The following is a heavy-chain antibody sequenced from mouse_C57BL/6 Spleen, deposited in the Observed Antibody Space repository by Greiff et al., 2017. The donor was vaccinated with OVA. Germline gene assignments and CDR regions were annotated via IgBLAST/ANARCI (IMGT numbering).Heavy chain of an antibody. D-gene: IGHD2-3*01. CDR3: AREGDGYYPYYFDY. CDR2: IHPNSGST. Sequence: VQLQQPGAELVKPGASVKLSCKASGYTFTSYWMHLVKQRPGQGLEWIGMIHPNSGSTNYNEKFKSKATLTVDKSSSTAYMQLSSLTSEDSAVYYCAREGDGYYPYYFDYWGQGTTLTVSS. CDR1: GYTFTSYW. J-gene: IGHJ2*01. V-gene: IGHV1-64*01.